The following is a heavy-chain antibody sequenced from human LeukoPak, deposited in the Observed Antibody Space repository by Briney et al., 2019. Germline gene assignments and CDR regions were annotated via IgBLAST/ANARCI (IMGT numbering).Heavy chain of an antibody. J-gene: IGHJ4*02. CDR2: IWYDGSNK. CDR3: ARDFYSYGYFSDDY. CDR1: GFTFSSYG. D-gene: IGHD5-18*01. V-gene: IGHV3-33*01. Sequence: PGGSLRLSCAASGFTFSSYGMHWVRQAPGKGLEWVAVIWYDGSNKYYADSVKGRFTISRDNSKNTLYLQMNSLRAEDTAVYYCARDFYSYGYFSDDYWGQGTLVTVSS.